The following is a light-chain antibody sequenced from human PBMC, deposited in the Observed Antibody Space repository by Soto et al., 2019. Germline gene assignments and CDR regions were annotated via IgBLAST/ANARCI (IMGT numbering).Light chain of an antibody. CDR1: QDSSTW. V-gene: IGKV1D-12*01. CDR3: QQANSSPYT. Sequence: DIQLTQSPSSVSASMGDTVTITCRASQDSSTWLAWYQQRPGQAPKLLVYAASTLQSGVPSRFSGSGSGTEFTLTINSLQHEDFATYYCQQANSSPYTFGQGTVLDIK. CDR2: AAS. J-gene: IGKJ2*01.